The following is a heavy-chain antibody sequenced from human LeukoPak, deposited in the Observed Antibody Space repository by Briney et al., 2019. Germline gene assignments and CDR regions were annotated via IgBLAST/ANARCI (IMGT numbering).Heavy chain of an antibody. J-gene: IGHJ5*02. Sequence: SETLSLTCAAYGGSLSCYYWSWLRQPPGKGLEWIGEINHSGSTKYNPSLKSRVTISVDTSKNQFSLKLNSVTAADTAVYYCARSRIGWFDPWGQGTLVTVSS. CDR1: GGSLSCYY. CDR3: ARSRIGWFDP. V-gene: IGHV4-34*01. D-gene: IGHD1-26*01. CDR2: INHSGST.